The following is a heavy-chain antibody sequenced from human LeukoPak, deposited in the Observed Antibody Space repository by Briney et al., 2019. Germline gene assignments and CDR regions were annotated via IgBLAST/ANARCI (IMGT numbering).Heavy chain of an antibody. J-gene: IGHJ6*02. V-gene: IGHV4-39*01. Sequence: SETLSLTCSVSGGFISSSTYYWGWIRQPPGKGLEWIGSMYYGGRIYNNPTLKRRVTISVDTSKSQFSLKLSSVTAADTAVYYCATLDFWSGYYYGMDVWGQGTMVTVSS. CDR3: ATLDFWSGYYYGMDV. CDR1: GGFISSSTYY. CDR2: MYYGGRI. D-gene: IGHD3-3*01.